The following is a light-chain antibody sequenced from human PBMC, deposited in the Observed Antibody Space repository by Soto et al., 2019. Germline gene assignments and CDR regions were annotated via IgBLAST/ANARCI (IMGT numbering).Light chain of an antibody. CDR3: LQYHSYPLS. CDR1: QSISNW. J-gene: IGKJ4*01. CDR2: TAS. V-gene: IGKV1-5*03. Sequence: DIQMTQSPSTLSASVGDRVTITCRASQSISNWLAWYQQKPGKAPNLLIYTASSLESGVPSRFSGSGSGTEFALTISSLQPGDFATYYCLQYHSYPLSFGGGTKVDIK.